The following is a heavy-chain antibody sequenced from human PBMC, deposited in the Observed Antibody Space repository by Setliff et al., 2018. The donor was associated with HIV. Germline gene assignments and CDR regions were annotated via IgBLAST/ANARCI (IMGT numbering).Heavy chain of an antibody. CDR1: GYSISSGYY. D-gene: IGHD4-17*01. Sequence: SETLSLTCAVSGYSISSGYYWGWIRQPPGEGLEWIGSVSPGGTTYYNPSLKRRVTISVDTSQNQVSLKLTSVTAPDTAVYYCARVHTDYGSWFFDHWGQGILVTVS. V-gene: IGHV4-38-2*01. J-gene: IGHJ5*02. CDR3: ARVHTDYGSWFFDH. CDR2: VSPGGTT.